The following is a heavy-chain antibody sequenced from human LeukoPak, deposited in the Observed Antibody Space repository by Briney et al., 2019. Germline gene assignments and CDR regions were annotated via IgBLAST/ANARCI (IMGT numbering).Heavy chain of an antibody. J-gene: IGHJ4*02. CDR1: GFTFRTDW. V-gene: IGHV3-74*01. CDR2: IKSDGSST. D-gene: IGHD1-26*01. Sequence: PGGSLRLSCVGSGFTFRTDWVNWVRQAPGKGLVWVSRIKSDGSSTTYADSVKGRFTISRDKAKNTVYLQMNSLRAEDTAVYYCGSGGWLLDYWGQGTLVTVSS. CDR3: GSGGWLLDY.